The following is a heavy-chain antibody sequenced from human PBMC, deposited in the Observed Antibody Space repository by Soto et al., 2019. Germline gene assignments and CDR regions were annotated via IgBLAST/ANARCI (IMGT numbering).Heavy chain of an antibody. V-gene: IGHV4-30-2*06. J-gene: IGHJ5*02. D-gene: IGHD6-19*01. CDR2: MYQSGST. CDR3: ARDNSGSSDSDCYLSGWFDP. Sequence: QLQLRESGAGLVKPSETLSLTCTVSGGSISSGAYSWAWIRQSPGRGLEWLGFMYQSGSTYYSPSLGSRVTISIDRSKNQMSLSLRSGSAADTAVYFCARDNSGSSDSDCYLSGWFDPWGQGTLVTVSS. CDR1: GGSISSGAYS.